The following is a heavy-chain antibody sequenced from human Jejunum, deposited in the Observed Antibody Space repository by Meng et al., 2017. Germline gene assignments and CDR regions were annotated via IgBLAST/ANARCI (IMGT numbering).Heavy chain of an antibody. CDR2: INAANGDT. CDR3: ARESWDSTGSYWFDS. D-gene: IGHD2-2*01. J-gene: IGHJ5*01. V-gene: IGHV1-3*01. Sequence: VQLVQAGAEVKKTGDSVKVSCKTSGYTFTSYAMHWVRQDPGQRLEWMGWINAANGDTRYSQKFQGRVTITRDTSARTAYMEVSSLRFEDTAVYYCARESWDSTGSYWFDSWGQGTLVTVSS. CDR1: GYTFTSYA.